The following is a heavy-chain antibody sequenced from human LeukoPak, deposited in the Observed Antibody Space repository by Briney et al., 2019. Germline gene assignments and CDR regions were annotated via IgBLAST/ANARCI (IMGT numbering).Heavy chain of an antibody. CDR2: IYYSGST. Sequence: SETLSLTCTVSGGSISSSSYYWGWIRQPPGKGLEWIGSIYYSGSTYYNPSLKSRVTISVDTSKNQFSLKLRSVTAADTAVYYCARGPRFGELLWHWFDPWGQGTLVTVSS. CDR1: GGSISSSSYY. V-gene: IGHV4-39*07. D-gene: IGHD3-10*01. CDR3: ARGPRFGELLWHWFDP. J-gene: IGHJ5*02.